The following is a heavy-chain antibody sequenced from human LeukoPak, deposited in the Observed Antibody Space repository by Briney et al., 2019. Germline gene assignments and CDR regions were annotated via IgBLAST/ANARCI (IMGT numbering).Heavy chain of an antibody. D-gene: IGHD5-24*01. CDR2: ISSSSSYI. Sequence: TGGSLRLSCAASGFTFSSYSMNWVRQAPGKGLEWVSSISSSSSYIYYADSVKGRFTISRDNAKNSLYLQMNSLRAEDTAVHYCARDGRRRRWLHDSGLGWFDPWGQGTLVTVSS. CDR3: ARDGRRRRWLHDSGLGWFDP. J-gene: IGHJ5*02. CDR1: GFTFSSYS. V-gene: IGHV3-21*01.